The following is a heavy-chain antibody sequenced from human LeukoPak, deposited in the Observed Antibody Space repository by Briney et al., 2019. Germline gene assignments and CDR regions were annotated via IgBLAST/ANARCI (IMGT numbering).Heavy chain of an antibody. CDR1: GGSISSYY. CDR2: IYYSGST. V-gene: IGHV4-59*01. D-gene: IGHD3-9*01. Sequence: SETLSLTCTVSGGSISSYYWSWIRQPPGKGLEWIGYIYYSGSTNYNPSLKSRVTISVDTSKNQFSLKLSSVTAADTAVYYCARGGYFDWSTPFDYWGQGTLVTVSS. J-gene: IGHJ4*02. CDR3: ARGGYFDWSTPFDY.